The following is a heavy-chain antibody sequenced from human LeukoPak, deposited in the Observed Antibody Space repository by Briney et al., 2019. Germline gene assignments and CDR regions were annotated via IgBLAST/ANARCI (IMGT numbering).Heavy chain of an antibody. J-gene: IGHJ4*02. Sequence: SETLSLTCTVSGGSISSYYWSWIRQPPGKGLEWIGYIYYSGSTNYNPSLKSRVTISVDTSKNQFSLKLSSVTAADTAVYYCASEGNSSGWSPAFDYWGQGTLVTVSS. D-gene: IGHD6-19*01. CDR3: ASEGNSSGWSPAFDY. CDR2: IYYSGST. V-gene: IGHV4-59*08. CDR1: GGSISSYY.